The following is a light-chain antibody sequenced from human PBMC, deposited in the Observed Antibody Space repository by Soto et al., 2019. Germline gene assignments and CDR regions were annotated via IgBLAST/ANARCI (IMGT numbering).Light chain of an antibody. J-gene: IGLJ1*01. CDR2: EVS. CDR3: SSYTSSTTLYV. CDR1: SSDVGGYNY. V-gene: IGLV2-14*01. Sequence: QSVLTQPASVSGSPGQPITISCTGTSSDVGGYNYVSWYQQHPCKVPKLMIYEVSNRPSGVSNRFSGYKSGNTASLTISGLQAEDEADYYCSSYTSSTTLYVFGTGTKVTVL.